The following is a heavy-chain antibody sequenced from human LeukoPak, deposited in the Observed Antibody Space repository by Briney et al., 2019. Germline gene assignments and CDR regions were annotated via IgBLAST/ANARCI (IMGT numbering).Heavy chain of an antibody. CDR1: GYTFTIYG. CDR3: ARALPGAATAHNWFDP. V-gene: IGHV1-18*01. J-gene: IGHJ5*02. Sequence: GASVKVSCKASGYTFTIYGISWVRQAPGQGLEWRGWISGFNGATNYAQKFQGRVTMTLDTSTNTTYMDLRTVTPDDTAIYYCARALPGAATAHNWFDPWGQGTLVTVSS. D-gene: IGHD1-1*01. CDR2: ISGFNGAT.